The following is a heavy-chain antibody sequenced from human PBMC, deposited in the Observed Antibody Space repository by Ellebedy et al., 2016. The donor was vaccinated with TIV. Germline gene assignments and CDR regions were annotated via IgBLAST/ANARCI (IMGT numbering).Heavy chain of an antibody. V-gene: IGHV4-59*08. CDR3: ARQDYDILTGYYTHLDS. Sequence: SETLSLTCTVSGGSISSSFWNWIRQPPGKALEWIGYVYNSGNTNYNPSLKSRVTFSVDMSKNQFSLKLNPVTAADTAVYYCARQDYDILTGYYTHLDSWGQGTLVTVSS. D-gene: IGHD3-9*01. J-gene: IGHJ4*02. CDR1: GGSISSSF. CDR2: VYNSGNT.